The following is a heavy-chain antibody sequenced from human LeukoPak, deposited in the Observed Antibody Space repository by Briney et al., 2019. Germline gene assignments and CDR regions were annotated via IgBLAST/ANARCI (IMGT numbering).Heavy chain of an antibody. V-gene: IGHV3-15*01. D-gene: IGHD4-17*01. J-gene: IGHJ4*02. Sequence: PGGSLRLSCAASGFTFTSYAMSWVRQAPGKGLEWVGRIKSKTDGGTTDYAAPVKGRFTISRDDSKNTLYLQMNSLKTEDTAVYYCTTLFYGDYANDYWGQGTLVTVSS. CDR2: IKSKTDGGTT. CDR3: TTLFYGDYANDY. CDR1: GFTFTSYA.